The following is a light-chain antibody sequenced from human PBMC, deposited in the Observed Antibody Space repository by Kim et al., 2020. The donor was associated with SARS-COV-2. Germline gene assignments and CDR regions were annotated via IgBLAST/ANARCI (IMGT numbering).Light chain of an antibody. CDR2: QDS. CDR1: KLGDKY. Sequence: SYELTQPPSVSVSPGQTASITCSGDKLGDKYACWYQQKPGQSPVLVIFQDSKRPSGIPERFSGSNSGNTATLTISGTQAMDEADYYCQAWDSSTASYVFVTGTKVTVL. CDR3: QAWDSSTASYV. V-gene: IGLV3-1*01. J-gene: IGLJ1*01.